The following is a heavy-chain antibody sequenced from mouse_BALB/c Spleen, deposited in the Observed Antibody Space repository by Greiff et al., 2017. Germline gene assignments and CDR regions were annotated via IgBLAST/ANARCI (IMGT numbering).Heavy chain of an antibody. CDR1: GYSFTGYN. CDR3: ALIYYDYDGTSRYAMDY. D-gene: IGHD2-4*01. Sequence: VQLQQSGPELEKPGASVKISCKASGYSFTGYNMNWVKQSNGKSLEWIGNIDPYYGGTSYNQKFKGKATLTVDKSSSTAYMQLKSLTSEDSAVYYCALIYYDYDGTSRYAMDYWGQGTSVTVSS. CDR2: IDPYYGGT. V-gene: IGHV1-39*01. J-gene: IGHJ4*01.